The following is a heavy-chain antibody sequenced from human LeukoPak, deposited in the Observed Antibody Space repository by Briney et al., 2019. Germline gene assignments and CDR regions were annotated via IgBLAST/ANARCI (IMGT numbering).Heavy chain of an antibody. CDR2: IYYSGST. Sequence: SETLSLTCTVSGGSISSYYWSWIRQPPGKGLEWIGYIYYSGSTNYNPSLKSRVTISVDTSKNRFSLKLSSVTAADTAVYYCARGGGVPAAIDYWGQGTLVTVSS. CDR1: GGSISSYY. V-gene: IGHV4-59*01. D-gene: IGHD2-2*01. J-gene: IGHJ4*02. CDR3: ARGGGVPAAIDY.